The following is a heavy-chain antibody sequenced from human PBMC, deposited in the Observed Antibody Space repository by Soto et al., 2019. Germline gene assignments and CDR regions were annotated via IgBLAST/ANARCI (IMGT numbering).Heavy chain of an antibody. CDR2: ISYDGSDK. CDR3: ARDTGPNGYNYYYFGMDV. D-gene: IGHD5-18*01. V-gene: IGHV3-30-3*01. J-gene: IGHJ6*02. Sequence: GGSLRLSCAASGFTFSNYAMHWVRQAPGKGLEWVAVISYDGSDKYNANSVRGRFTISRDNSKNTLYLQMNSLRAEDTAVYYCARDTGPNGYNYYYFGMDVWGQGTTVTVSS. CDR1: GFTFSNYA.